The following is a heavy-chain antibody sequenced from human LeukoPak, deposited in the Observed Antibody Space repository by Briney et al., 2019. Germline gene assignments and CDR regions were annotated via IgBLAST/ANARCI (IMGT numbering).Heavy chain of an antibody. Sequence: GGSLRLSCAASGFIFDDYAMHWVRQAPGKGLEWVSLITGDGAGTYYEDSVRGRFTISRDNSKNSLYLMMNSLRTEDTALYYCTKGRVATVGGAKYAMDVWGQGTTVTVSS. V-gene: IGHV3-43*02. CDR1: GFIFDDYA. J-gene: IGHJ6*02. CDR3: TKGRVATVGGAKYAMDV. CDR2: ITGDGAGT. D-gene: IGHD5-12*01.